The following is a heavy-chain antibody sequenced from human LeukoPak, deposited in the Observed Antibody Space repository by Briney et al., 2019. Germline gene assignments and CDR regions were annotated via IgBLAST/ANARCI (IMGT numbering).Heavy chain of an antibody. V-gene: IGHV3-48*03. CDR3: AREEMATITGDAFDI. D-gene: IGHD5-24*01. CDR1: GFTFSSYE. CDR2: ISSSGSTI. Sequence: GGSLRLSCAAPGFTFSSYEMNWVRQAPGKGLEWVSYISSSGSTIYYADSVKGRFTISRDNAKNSLYLQMNSLRAEDTAVYYCAREEMATITGDAFDIWGQGTMVTVSS. J-gene: IGHJ3*02.